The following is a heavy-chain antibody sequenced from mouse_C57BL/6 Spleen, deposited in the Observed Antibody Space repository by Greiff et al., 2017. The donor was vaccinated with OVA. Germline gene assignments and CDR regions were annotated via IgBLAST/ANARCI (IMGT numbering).Heavy chain of an antibody. CDR3: ARYDVALYFDY. CDR2: IDPSDSET. D-gene: IGHD2-3*01. Sequence: VQLQQPGAELVRPGSSVKLSCKASGYTFTSYWMHWVKQRPIQGLEWIGNIDPSDSETHYNQKFKDKATLTVDKSSSTAYMQLSSLTSEDSAVYYCARYDVALYFDYWGQGTSVTVSS. J-gene: IGHJ4*01. CDR1: GYTFTSYW. V-gene: IGHV1-52*01.